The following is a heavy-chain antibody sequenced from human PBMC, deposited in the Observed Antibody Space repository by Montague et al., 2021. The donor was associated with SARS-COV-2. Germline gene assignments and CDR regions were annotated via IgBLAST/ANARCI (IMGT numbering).Heavy chain of an antibody. Sequence: SLRLSCAAPGFTFSSYAMHWVRQAPGKGLEWVAVISYDGSNKYYADSVKGRFTISRDNSKNTLYLQMNSLRAEDTAVYYCARESLWGAAFDIWGQGTMATVSS. V-gene: IGHV3-30-3*01. CDR3: ARESLWGAAFDI. CDR2: ISYDGSNK. CDR1: GFTFSSYA. D-gene: IGHD3-16*01. J-gene: IGHJ3*02.